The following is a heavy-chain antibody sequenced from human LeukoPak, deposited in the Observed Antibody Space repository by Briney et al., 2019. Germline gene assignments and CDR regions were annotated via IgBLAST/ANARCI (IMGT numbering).Heavy chain of an antibody. CDR2: IYYSGST. V-gene: IGHV4-59*01. D-gene: IGHD5-24*01. J-gene: IGHJ2*01. CDR1: GGSISSYY. CDR3: ATRDRASNWYFDL. Sequence: PSQTLSLTCTVSGGSISSYYWSWIRQPPGEGLEWIGYIYYSGSTNYNPSLKSRVTISVDTSKNQFSLKLSSVTAADTAVYYCATRDRASNWYFDLWGRGTLVTVSS.